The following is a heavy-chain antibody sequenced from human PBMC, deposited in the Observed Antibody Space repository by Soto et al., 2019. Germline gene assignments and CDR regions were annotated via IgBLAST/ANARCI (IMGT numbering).Heavy chain of an antibody. D-gene: IGHD3-3*01. V-gene: IGHV3-73*01. Sequence: GGSLRLSCAASGLTFSGSAMHWVRQASGKGLEWVGRIRSKANSYATAYAASVKGRFTISRDDSKNTAYLQMNSLKTEDTAVYYCTRHDSNYDFWSGSPPRYGMDVWGQGTTVTVSS. CDR2: IRSKANSYAT. J-gene: IGHJ6*02. CDR3: TRHDSNYDFWSGSPPRYGMDV. CDR1: GLTFSGSA.